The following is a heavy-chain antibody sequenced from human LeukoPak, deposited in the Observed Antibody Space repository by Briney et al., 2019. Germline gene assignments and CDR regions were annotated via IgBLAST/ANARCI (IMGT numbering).Heavy chain of an antibody. CDR3: ARELPAGSTDY. J-gene: IGHJ4*02. CDR2: ISGDGTAT. V-gene: IGHV3-64*02. CDR1: GFIFSHYS. D-gene: IGHD2-2*01. Sequence: QSGGSLRLSCKASGFIFSHYSMHWVRQAPGKELEYVSVISGDGTATYYTDSVKGRFIISRDNPKSTLYLQMGSLREDDSALYYCARELPAGSTDYWGQGTLVSVSS.